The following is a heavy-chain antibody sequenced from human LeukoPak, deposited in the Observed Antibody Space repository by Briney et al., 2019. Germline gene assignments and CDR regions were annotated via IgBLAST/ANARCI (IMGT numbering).Heavy chain of an antibody. CDR1: GFTVSSNY. CDR2: ISGSGGST. Sequence: GGSLRLSCAASGFTVSSNYMSWVRQAPGKGLEWVSAISGSGGSTYYADSVKGRFTISRDNSKNTLYLQMNSLRAEDTAVYYCAKDLRSNDYGVRRGQGTLVTVSS. CDR3: AKDLRSNDYGVR. D-gene: IGHD4-17*01. V-gene: IGHV3-23*01. J-gene: IGHJ4*02.